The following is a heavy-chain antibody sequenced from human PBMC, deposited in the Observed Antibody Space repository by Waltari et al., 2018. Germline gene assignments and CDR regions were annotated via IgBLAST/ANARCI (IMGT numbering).Heavy chain of an antibody. CDR3: ARDGGFDF. V-gene: IGHV1-2*02. CDR2: MNPNSGGT. J-gene: IGHJ4*02. CDR1: FIDVY. Sequence: FIDVYLHLGRQGPGQGLEWMGWMNPNSGGTNYAQKCQGRVIMTRDTSTSTAYMELSRITSDDTAIYYCARDGGFDFWGQGSLVTVSS. D-gene: IGHD2-15*01.